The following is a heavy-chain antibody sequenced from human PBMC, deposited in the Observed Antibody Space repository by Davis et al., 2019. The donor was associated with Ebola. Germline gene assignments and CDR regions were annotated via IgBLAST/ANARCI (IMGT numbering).Heavy chain of an antibody. CDR1: GFTFSSYG. Sequence: PGGSLRLSCAASGFTFSSYGMHWVRQAPGKGLEWVSYISSSGSTIYYADSVKGRFTISRDNSKNSLYLHMNSLRAEDTAVYYCARGYKTFDYWGQGTLVTVSS. CDR2: ISSSGSTI. CDR3: ARGYKTFDY. V-gene: IGHV3-48*04. D-gene: IGHD5-24*01. J-gene: IGHJ4*02.